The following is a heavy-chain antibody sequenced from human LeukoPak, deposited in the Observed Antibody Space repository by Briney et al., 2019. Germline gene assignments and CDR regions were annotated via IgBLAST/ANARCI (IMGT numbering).Heavy chain of an antibody. CDR2: IYYSGST. CDR3: ARDGVGGLYHFDY. Sequence: PSETLSLTCTVSGGSISSGDYYWSWIRQPPGKGLEWIGYIYYSGSTYYNPSLKSRVTISVDTSKNQFSLKLSSVTAADTAVYYCARDGVGGLYHFDYWGQGTLVTVSS. V-gene: IGHV4-30-4*01. CDR1: GGSISSGDYY. J-gene: IGHJ4*02. D-gene: IGHD4-23*01.